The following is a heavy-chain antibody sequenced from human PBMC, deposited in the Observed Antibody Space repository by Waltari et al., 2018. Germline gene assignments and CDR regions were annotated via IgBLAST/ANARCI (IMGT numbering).Heavy chain of an antibody. J-gene: IGHJ5*02. CDR2: IKSKTDGGTT. CDR3: TCVVAATPAYNWFDP. V-gene: IGHV3-15*01. CDR1: GFTFSNAW. D-gene: IGHD2-15*01. Sequence: EVQLVESGGGLVKPGGSLRLSCAASGFTFSNAWMSWVRQAPGKGLEWVGRIKSKTDGGTTDYAAPVKGRCTISREDSKNTLYLQMNSLKTEDTAVYYCTCVVAATPAYNWFDPWGQGTLVTVSS.